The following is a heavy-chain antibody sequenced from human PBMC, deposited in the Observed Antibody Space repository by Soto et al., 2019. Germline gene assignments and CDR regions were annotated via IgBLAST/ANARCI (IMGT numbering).Heavy chain of an antibody. J-gene: IGHJ5*02. V-gene: IGHV3-23*01. Sequence: EVQLLESGGDLIQPGGSLRLSCAASGFSFSSYPMSWVRQAPGKGLEWVAAISGAGVSTYYADSVRGRFTISRENSKNTLNQQTSSLRAEHTSLYYCAKDHLTSGGTFWFDPWGQGPLVNVSS. CDR1: GFSFSSYP. D-gene: IGHD6-13*01. CDR3: AKDHLTSGGTFWFDP. CDR2: ISGAGVST.